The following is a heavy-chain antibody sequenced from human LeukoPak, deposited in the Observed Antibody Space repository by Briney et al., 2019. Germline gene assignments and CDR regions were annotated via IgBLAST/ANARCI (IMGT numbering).Heavy chain of an antibody. D-gene: IGHD3-10*01. CDR1: GGSISSSSYY. Sequence: SETLSLTCTVSGGSISSSSYYWGWIRQPPGKGLEWIGSIYYSGSTYYNPSLKSRVTMSVDTSKNQFSLKLSSVTAADTAVYYCARYSVDYYGSGSYFDAFDIWGQGTMVTVSS. J-gene: IGHJ3*02. CDR2: IYYSGST. CDR3: ARYSVDYYGSGSYFDAFDI. V-gene: IGHV4-39*01.